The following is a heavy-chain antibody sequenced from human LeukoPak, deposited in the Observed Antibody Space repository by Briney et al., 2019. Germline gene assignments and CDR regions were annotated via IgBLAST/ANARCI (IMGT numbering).Heavy chain of an antibody. CDR2: ISYDGSNK. CDR3: ARERRVLRVFDY. V-gene: IGHV3-30*03. Sequence: GGSLRLSCAASGFTFSSYSMNWVRQAPGKGLEWVAVISYDGSNKYYADSVKGRFTISRDNSKNTLYLQMNSLRAEDTAVYYCARERRVLRVFDYWGQGTLVTVSS. J-gene: IGHJ4*02. CDR1: GFTFSSYS. D-gene: IGHD3-16*01.